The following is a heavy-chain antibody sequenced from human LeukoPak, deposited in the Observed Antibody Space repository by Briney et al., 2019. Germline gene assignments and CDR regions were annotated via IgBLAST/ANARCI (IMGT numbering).Heavy chain of an antibody. V-gene: IGHV3-66*01. J-gene: IGHJ4*02. CDR3: AGGVLAHYFDD. D-gene: IGHD2-8*02. CDR1: GFTVNNNY. Sequence: PGGSLRLSCAASGFTVNNNYMSWVRQAPGKGLEWVSVIYSSGTTFYADSVKGRVTISRDNSKNTLYLHMDSLRAEDTAVYYCAGGVLAHYFDDWGQGTLVTVSS. CDR2: IYSSGTT.